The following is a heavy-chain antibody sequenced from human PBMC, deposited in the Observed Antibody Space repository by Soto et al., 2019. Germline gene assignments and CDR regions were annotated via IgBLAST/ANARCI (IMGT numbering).Heavy chain of an antibody. Sequence: SETLSLTCTVSGGSISSYYWSWIRQPPGKGLEWIGYINYSGSTNYNPSLKSRVTISVDTSKNQFSLKLSSVTAADTAVYYCARTLDYMDVWGKGTTVTVSS. V-gene: IGHV4-59*01. CDR2: INYSGST. CDR1: GGSISSYY. D-gene: IGHD3-16*01. J-gene: IGHJ6*03. CDR3: ARTLDYMDV.